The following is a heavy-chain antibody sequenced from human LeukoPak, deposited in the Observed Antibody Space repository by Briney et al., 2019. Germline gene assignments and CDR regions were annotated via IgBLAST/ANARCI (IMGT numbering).Heavy chain of an antibody. V-gene: IGHV3-23*01. J-gene: IGHJ6*02. D-gene: IGHD2-15*01. CDR3: TKGGLPGSYYYVVEV. CDR2: ISAGDSST. Sequence: GGSLRLSCAASGFTFSNYAMTWVRQAPGKGLEWVSSISAGDSSTSHADSVKGRFTISRDNSKNTLYLQMNSLRVDDTAIYYCTKGGLPGSYYYVVEVWGQGTTVTVSS. CDR1: GFTFSNYA.